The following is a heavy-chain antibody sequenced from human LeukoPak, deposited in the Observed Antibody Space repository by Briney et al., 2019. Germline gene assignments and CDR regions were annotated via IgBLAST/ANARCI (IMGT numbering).Heavy chain of an antibody. J-gene: IGHJ5*02. CDR1: GGSLSTGGHY. V-gene: IGHV4-30-4*08. D-gene: IGHD2-15*01. CDR3: ARDAYCSGGSCPGAWFDP. CDR2: IHYSGIT. Sequence: SETLSLTCTVSGGSLSTGGHYWSWIRQHPGTGLEWIGYIHYSGITYYNPSLRSRVTISGDTSKNQFSLKLTSVTAADTAVYYCARDAYCSGGSCPGAWFDPWGQGTLVTVSS.